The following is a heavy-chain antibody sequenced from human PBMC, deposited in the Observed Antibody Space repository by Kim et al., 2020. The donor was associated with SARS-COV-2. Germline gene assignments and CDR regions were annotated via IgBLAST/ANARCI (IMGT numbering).Heavy chain of an antibody. CDR3: ARSLFGDYGDYNWFDP. V-gene: IGHV4-59*01. Sequence: SETLSLTCTVSGGSISSYYWSWIRQPPGKGLEWIGYIYYSGSTNYNPSLKSRVTISVDTSKNQFSLKLSSVTAADTAVYYCARSLFGDYGDYNWFDPWGQGTLVTVSS. D-gene: IGHD4-17*01. CDR2: IYYSGST. CDR1: GGSISSYY. J-gene: IGHJ5*02.